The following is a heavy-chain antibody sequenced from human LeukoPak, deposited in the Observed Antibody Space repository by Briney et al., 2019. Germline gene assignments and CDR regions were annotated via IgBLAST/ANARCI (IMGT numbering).Heavy chain of an antibody. D-gene: IGHD6-19*01. Sequence: PGGSLRLSCAASGFSFSRYWMSWVRQAPGKGLEWVSSISSSSSYIYYADSVKGRFTISRDNAKNSPYLQMNSLRAEDMALYYCAKAHSSGWLYNWFDPWGQGTLVTVSS. CDR2: ISSSSSYI. J-gene: IGHJ5*02. CDR1: GFSFSRYW. CDR3: AKAHSSGWLYNWFDP. V-gene: IGHV3-21*04.